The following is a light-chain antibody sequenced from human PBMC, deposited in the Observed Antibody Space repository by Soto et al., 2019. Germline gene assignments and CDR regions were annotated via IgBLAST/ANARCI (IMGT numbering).Light chain of an antibody. V-gene: IGKV3-11*01. CDR1: QSVSSY. CDR3: QQRSNWPPIT. CDR2: DAS. Sequence: IVLTQSPATLSLSPGERATLSCRASQSVSSYLAWXXQKPGQAPRLLTYDASNRATGIPARYSGSGSGTDFTLTISSLEPDDFAVYYCQQRSNWPPITFGQGTRLEI. J-gene: IGKJ5*01.